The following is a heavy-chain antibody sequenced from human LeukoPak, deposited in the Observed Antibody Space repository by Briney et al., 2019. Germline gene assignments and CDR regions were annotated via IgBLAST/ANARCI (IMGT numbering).Heavy chain of an antibody. CDR1: GFTFSSFW. J-gene: IGHJ4*02. V-gene: IGHV3-7*04. CDR2: INQNGREI. CDR3: ARHNPLCGY. D-gene: IGHD1-14*01. Sequence: GGSLRLSCAASGFTFSSFWMNWVRQAPGERPEWVANINQNGREIHYGDSVKGRFTISRDNAKNSLYLQMSSLRVEDTALYFCARHNPLCGYWGRGTLVTVSS.